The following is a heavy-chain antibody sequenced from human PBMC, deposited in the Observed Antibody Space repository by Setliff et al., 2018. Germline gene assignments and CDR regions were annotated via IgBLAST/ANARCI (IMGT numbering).Heavy chain of an antibody. V-gene: IGHV3-21*01. D-gene: IGHD3-10*01. CDR2: ISSGSRYI. Sequence: GGSLRLSCAASGFTFSSYGMSWVRQAPGKGLEWVSSISSGSRYIYYADSLKGRFTISRDNAKNSLYLQMNSLRAEDTAVYFCARSESCGSSHCSPYDYWGQGALVTVSS. J-gene: IGHJ4*02. CDR3: ARSESCGSSHCSPYDY. CDR1: GFTFSSYG.